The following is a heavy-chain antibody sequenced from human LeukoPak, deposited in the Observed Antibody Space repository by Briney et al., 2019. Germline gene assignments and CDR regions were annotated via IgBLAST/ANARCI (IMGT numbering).Heavy chain of an antibody. V-gene: IGHV1-8*01. D-gene: IGHD4-23*01. J-gene: IGHJ2*01. CDR3: ARGGGARSYWYFDL. CDR1: GYTSTSYD. Sequence: ASVKVSCKASGYTSTSYDINWVRQATGQGLEWMGWMNPNSGNTGYAQKFQGGVTMTRNTSISTAYMELSSLRSEDTAVYYCARGGGARSYWYFDLWGRGTLVTVSS. CDR2: MNPNSGNT.